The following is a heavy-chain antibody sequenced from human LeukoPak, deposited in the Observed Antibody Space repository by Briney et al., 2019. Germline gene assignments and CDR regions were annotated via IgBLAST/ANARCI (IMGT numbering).Heavy chain of an antibody. J-gene: IGHJ4*02. CDR3: ARGAAVAGGYYYFDY. D-gene: IGHD6-19*01. Sequence: GGSLRLSCAASGFTFSSYSMNWVRQAPGKGLEWVSSISSSSSYIYYADSVKGRFTISRDNAKHSLYLQMNSLRAEDTAVYYCARGAAVAGGYYYFDYWGQGTLVSVSS. CDR2: ISSSSSYI. V-gene: IGHV3-21*01. CDR1: GFTFSSYS.